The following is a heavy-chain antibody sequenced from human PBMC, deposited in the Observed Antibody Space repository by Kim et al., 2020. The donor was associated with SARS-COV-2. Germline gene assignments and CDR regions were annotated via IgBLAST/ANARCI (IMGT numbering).Heavy chain of an antibody. V-gene: IGHV3-30*04. CDR1: GFNINIYA. CDR3: ARELPPSRYYASLEFYTLRF. J-gene: IGHJ4*03. Sequence: GGSLRLSCVASGFNINIYAMHWVRQAPGKGLEWVALISYDGTNKHYADSVMGRFTISRDNSENTLYLHMSSLRPEDTAIYYCARELPPSRYYASLEFYTLRFWGQGSLAIVSS. D-gene: IGHD3-10*01. CDR2: ISYDGTNK.